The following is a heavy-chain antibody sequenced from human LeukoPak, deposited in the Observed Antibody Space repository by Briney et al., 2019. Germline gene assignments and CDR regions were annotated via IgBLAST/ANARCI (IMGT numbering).Heavy chain of an antibody. CDR2: ISSSSSYI. J-gene: IGHJ3*02. Sequence: GGSLRLSCAASGFTFSSYEMNWVRQAPGKGLEWVSYISSSSSYIYYADSVKGRFTISRDNAKNSLYLQMNSLRAEDTAVYYCASPTHLAVAAKLDAFDIWGQGTMVTVSS. CDR3: ASPTHLAVAAKLDAFDI. CDR1: GFTFSSYE. V-gene: IGHV3-21*05. D-gene: IGHD6-19*01.